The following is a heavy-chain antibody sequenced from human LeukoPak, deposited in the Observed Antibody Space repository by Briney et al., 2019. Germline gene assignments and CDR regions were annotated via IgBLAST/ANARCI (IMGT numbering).Heavy chain of an antibody. D-gene: IGHD3-10*01. J-gene: IGHJ6*02. V-gene: IGHV4-39*01. Sequence: SETLSLTCTVSGDSISSSTYYWGWIRQPPGKGLEWIGTFYYSVSTYYNPSLKSRVTMSVDTSKNQFSLKLSSVTAADTAVYYCARGFRGGSESWPTDYYYYGMDVWGQGTTVTVSS. CDR3: ARGFRGGSESWPTDYYYYGMDV. CDR2: FYYSVST. CDR1: GDSISSSTYY.